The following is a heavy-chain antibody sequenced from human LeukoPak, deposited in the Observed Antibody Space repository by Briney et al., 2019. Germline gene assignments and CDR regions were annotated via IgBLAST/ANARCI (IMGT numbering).Heavy chain of an antibody. CDR2: ISWDGGST. D-gene: IGHD1-26*01. V-gene: IGHV3-43*01. CDR3: AKHKIVGATTSGWFDP. CDR1: GFTFDDYT. Sequence: GGSLRLSCAACGFTFDDYTMHWVRQAPGKGLEWVSLISWDGGSTYYADSVKGRFTISRDNSKNSLYLQMNSLRTEDTALYYCAKHKIVGATTSGWFDPWGQGTLVTVSS. J-gene: IGHJ5*02.